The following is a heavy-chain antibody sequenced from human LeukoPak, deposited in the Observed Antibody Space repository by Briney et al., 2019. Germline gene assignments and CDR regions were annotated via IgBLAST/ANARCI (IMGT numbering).Heavy chain of an antibody. D-gene: IGHD2-15*01. CDR1: GFTFSSYS. V-gene: IGHV3-23*01. CDR3: AKQYCSGGSCYFYYYYYYMDV. Sequence: GGSLRLSCAASGFTFSSYSMNWVRQAPGKGLEWVSAISGSGGSTYYADSVKGRFTISRDNSKNTLYLQMNSLRAEDTAVYYCAKQYCSGGSCYFYYYYYYMDVWGKGTTVTVSS. CDR2: ISGSGGST. J-gene: IGHJ6*03.